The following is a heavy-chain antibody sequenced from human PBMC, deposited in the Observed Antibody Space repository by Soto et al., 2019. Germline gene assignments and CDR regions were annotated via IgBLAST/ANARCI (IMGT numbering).Heavy chain of an antibody. D-gene: IGHD4-4*01. CDR2: INSDGSRT. CDR1: GFTFTDYW. Sequence: GSLRLSCAASGFTFTDYWTHWVRQAPGKGLVWASRINSDGSRTSYADSVTGRFTISRDNAKNTLYLQMNSLRVEDTALYYCARETYRGFYFDYWGQGTLVTVSS. V-gene: IGHV3-74*01. CDR3: ARETYRGFYFDY. J-gene: IGHJ4*02.